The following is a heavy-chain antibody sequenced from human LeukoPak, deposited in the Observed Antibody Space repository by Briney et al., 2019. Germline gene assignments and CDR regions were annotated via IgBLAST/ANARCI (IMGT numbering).Heavy chain of an antibody. CDR3: ARLLGYCSSTSCYDGDFDY. Sequence: GGSLRLSCAAPGFTFSSYGMHWVRQAPGKGLEWVAVIWYDGSNKYYADSVKGRFTISRDNSKNTLYLQMNSLRAEDTAVYYCARLLGYCSSTSCYDGDFDYWGQGTLVTVSS. V-gene: IGHV3-33*01. CDR2: IWYDGSNK. D-gene: IGHD2-2*01. J-gene: IGHJ4*02. CDR1: GFTFSSYG.